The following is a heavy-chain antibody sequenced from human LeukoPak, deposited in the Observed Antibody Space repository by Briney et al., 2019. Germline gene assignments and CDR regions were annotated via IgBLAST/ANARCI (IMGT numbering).Heavy chain of an antibody. J-gene: IGHJ4*02. V-gene: IGHV3-7*04. CDR2: IKYDGSET. Sequence: PGGSLRLSCAASGLTFSSYWMTWVRQAPGKGLEWVATIKYDGSETYYVDSVRGRFSISRDNAKNSLYLQMNSLSAEDTAVYYCARDSTLSNYWRQGTLVTVSS. CDR3: ARDSTLSNY. D-gene: IGHD3-16*01. CDR1: GLTFSSYW.